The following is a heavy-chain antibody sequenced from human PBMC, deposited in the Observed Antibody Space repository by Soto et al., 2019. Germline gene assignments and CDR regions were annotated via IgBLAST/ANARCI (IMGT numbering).Heavy chain of an antibody. CDR1: GFTFSSYG. Sequence: QVQLVESGGGVVQPGRSLRLSCAASGFTFSSYGMHWVRQAPGKGLEWVAVIWYDGSNKYYADSVKGRFTISRDNSKNTLYLQMNSLRAEDTAVYYCAREGDGYNGLYSMDVWGQGTTVTVSS. CDR3: AREGDGYNGLYSMDV. D-gene: IGHD6-25*01. V-gene: IGHV3-33*01. CDR2: IWYDGSNK. J-gene: IGHJ6*02.